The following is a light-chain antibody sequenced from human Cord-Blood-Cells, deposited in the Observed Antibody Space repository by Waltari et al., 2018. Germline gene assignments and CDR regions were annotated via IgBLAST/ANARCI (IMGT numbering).Light chain of an antibody. CDR3: QQYNNWPPLT. Sequence: EIFMTQSPAPLSVSPGERATLPFRASQSSRSNLAWYQQKPGQAPRLRIYGASPRATGMPARFRCSGSGTEFTLTISSLQSEDFAVYYCQQYNNWPPLTFGGGTKVEVK. J-gene: IGKJ4*02. CDR2: GAS. V-gene: IGKV3-15*01. CDR1: QSSRSN.